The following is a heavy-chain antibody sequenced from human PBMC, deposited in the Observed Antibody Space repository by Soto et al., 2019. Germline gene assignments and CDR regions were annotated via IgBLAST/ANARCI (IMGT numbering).Heavy chain of an antibody. CDR1: GGSSSSGYY. Sequence: SETLSLSCTVSGGSSSSGYYWRWIRQPPGAWLEWIGSIYVSGSPDYNRSLKGRVTISLDTSKDQFSLRLSAVTDTVWALYCGGRGEGGPSVCIWGQGTMVTVSS. CDR2: IYVSGSP. V-gene: IGHV4-38-2*02. J-gene: IGHJ3*02. D-gene: IGHD1-26*01. CDR3: GRGEGGPSVCI.